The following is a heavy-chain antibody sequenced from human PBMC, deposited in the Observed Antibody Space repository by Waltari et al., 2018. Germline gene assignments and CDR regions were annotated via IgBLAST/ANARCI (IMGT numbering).Heavy chain of an antibody. D-gene: IGHD5-12*01. J-gene: IGHJ4*02. CDR3: ARDGVRYGGATIL. Sequence: QVQLQESGPGLVKPSQTLSLTCTVSGGSISSGGYYWSWIRQHPGKGLEWIGYSYYSGSTYYTPSRKSRVTISVDTSKNQFSLKLSSVTAADTAVYYCARDGVRYGGATILWGQGTLVTVSS. V-gene: IGHV4-31*03. CDR2: SYYSGST. CDR1: GGSISSGGYY.